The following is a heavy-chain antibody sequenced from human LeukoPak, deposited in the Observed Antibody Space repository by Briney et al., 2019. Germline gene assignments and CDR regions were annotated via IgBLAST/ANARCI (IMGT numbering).Heavy chain of an antibody. D-gene: IGHD1-26*01. CDR1: GGSISSSSYY. V-gene: IGHV4-39*07. CDR3: ARDTQRGELGY. Sequence: PSETLSLTCTVSGGSISSSSYYWGWIRQPPGKGLEWIGSIYYSGSTYYNPSLKSRVTISVDTSKNQFSLKLSSVTAADTAVYYCARDTQRGELGYWGQGTLVTVSS. J-gene: IGHJ4*02. CDR2: IYYSGST.